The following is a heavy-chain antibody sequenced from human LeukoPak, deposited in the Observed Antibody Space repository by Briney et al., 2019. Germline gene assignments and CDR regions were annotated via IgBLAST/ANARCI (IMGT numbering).Heavy chain of an antibody. V-gene: IGHV4-59*08. Sequence: KPSETLSLTCTVSGGSISSYYWSWIRQPPGKGLEWIGYIYYSGSTNYNPSLKSRVTISVDTSKNQFSLKLSSVTAADTAVYYCARLGSSPYYFDYWGQGTLVTVSS. CDR3: ARLGSSPYYFDY. J-gene: IGHJ4*02. CDR1: GGSISSYY. CDR2: IYYSGST. D-gene: IGHD6-6*01.